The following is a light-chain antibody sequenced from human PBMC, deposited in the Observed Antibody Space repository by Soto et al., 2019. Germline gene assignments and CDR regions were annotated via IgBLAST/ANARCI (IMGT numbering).Light chain of an antibody. Sequence: DIVMTQSPLSLPVTPGEPASISCRSSQSLLHSNGYNYLDWYLQKPGQSPQLLIYLGSNRASGVPERFSGSGSGTDFTLKISRVEAEDVGVYYCMQAPQTRLTFGGGTKVDIK. J-gene: IGKJ4*01. CDR2: LGS. CDR3: MQAPQTRLT. CDR1: QSLLHSNGYNY. V-gene: IGKV2-28*01.